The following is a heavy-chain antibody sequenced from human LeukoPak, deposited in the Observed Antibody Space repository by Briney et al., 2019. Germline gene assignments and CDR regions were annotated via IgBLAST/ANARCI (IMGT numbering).Heavy chain of an antibody. V-gene: IGHV4-34*01. CDR3: ARGGIAAAGTDLWVPYYGMDV. CDR2: INHSGST. J-gene: IGHJ6*02. Sequence: TXSXTXXVXGGSXXXYYWSWISQPPGKGLEGIGEINHSGSTNSTPSLKTLVTISVHTSKNPFSLQLSSVTAADTAVYYCARGGIAAAGTDLWVPYYGMDVWGQGTTVTVSS. CDR1: GGSXXXYY. D-gene: IGHD6-13*01.